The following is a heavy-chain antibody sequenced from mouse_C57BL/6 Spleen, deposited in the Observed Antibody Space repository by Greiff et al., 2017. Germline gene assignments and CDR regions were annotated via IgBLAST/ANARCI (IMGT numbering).Heavy chain of an antibody. J-gene: IGHJ4*01. CDR2: FHPYNDDT. Sequence: QVQLKESGAELVKPGASVKMSCKASGYTFTTYPIEWMKQNHGKSLEWIGNFHPYNDDTKYNEKFKGKATLTVEKSSSTVYLELSRLTSDDSAVYYCARGDGYYERGAMDYWGQGTSVTVSS. V-gene: IGHV1-47*01. CDR1: GYTFTTYP. CDR3: ARGDGYYERGAMDY. D-gene: IGHD2-3*01.